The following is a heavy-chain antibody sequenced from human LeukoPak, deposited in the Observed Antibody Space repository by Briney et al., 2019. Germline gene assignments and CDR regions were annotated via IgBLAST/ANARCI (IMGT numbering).Heavy chain of an antibody. V-gene: IGHV4-30-4*01. Sequence: SETLSLTCTVSGGSISGADYYWSWIRQPPGKGLEWIGYVYYSGSTYYSPSLKSRLTISVDTSKNQFSQKLNSVTAADTAVYYCARGGGGSSTVTTYWFDPWGQGALVTVSS. D-gene: IGHD4-17*01. J-gene: IGHJ5*02. CDR2: VYYSGST. CDR1: GGSISGADYY. CDR3: ARGGGGSSTVTTYWFDP.